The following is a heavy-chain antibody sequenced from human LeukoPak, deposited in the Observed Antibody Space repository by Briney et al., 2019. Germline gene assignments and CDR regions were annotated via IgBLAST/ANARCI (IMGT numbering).Heavy chain of an antibody. CDR1: GFTVSSNY. Sequence: SGGSLRLSCAASGFTVSSNYMSWVRQAPGKGLEWVSVIYSGGSTYYADSVKGRFTISRDNSKNTLYLQMNSLKTEDTAVYYCTTDYYDSSGYKLFDYWGQGTLVTVSS. D-gene: IGHD3-22*01. V-gene: IGHV3-66*01. CDR3: TTDYYDSSGYKLFDY. J-gene: IGHJ4*02. CDR2: IYSGGST.